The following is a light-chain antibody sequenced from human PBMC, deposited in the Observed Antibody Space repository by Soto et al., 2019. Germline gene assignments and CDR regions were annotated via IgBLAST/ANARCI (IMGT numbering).Light chain of an antibody. CDR2: DAF. CDR1: QNVKTR. V-gene: IGKV3-15*01. J-gene: IGKJ4*01. CDR3: QQYDEWPLA. Sequence: EKVMTQSPATLSVSPGERATLSCRASQNVKTRLAWYQQKPGQAPRLLIYDAFTRATGIPARFSGSASGTEFTLTISSLQSEDFAVYYCQQYDEWPLAFGGGPRWRSN.